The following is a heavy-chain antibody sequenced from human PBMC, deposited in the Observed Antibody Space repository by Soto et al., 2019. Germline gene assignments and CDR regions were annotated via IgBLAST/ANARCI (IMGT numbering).Heavy chain of an antibody. D-gene: IGHD2-15*01. Sequence: PSETLSLTCTVSGGTITSDDYHWTWIRQPPGKGLEWIGFIYYGGTYYNPSLRGRVTISVDTSKNEFSLKLSSVTAADTAVYYCARDLAYCASGSCYAKWGSWGQGTLVTVSS. V-gene: IGHV4-30-4*01. CDR2: IYYGGT. CDR3: ARDLAYCASGSCYAKWGS. J-gene: IGHJ4*02. CDR1: GGTITSDDYH.